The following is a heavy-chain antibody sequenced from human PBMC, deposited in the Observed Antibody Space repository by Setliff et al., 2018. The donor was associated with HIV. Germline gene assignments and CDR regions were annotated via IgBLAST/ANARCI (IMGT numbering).Heavy chain of an antibody. D-gene: IGHD3-22*01. CDR2: IYYTGSA. CDR1: GGSINNGYHY. CDR3: ARWITTPTKGAFDI. Sequence: SETLSLTCTVSGGSINNGYHYWVWIRQTPGTGPEWIGGIYYTGSAHYNPSLKSRVTISVDTSKNQFSMKLTSLTAADTTVYYCARWITTPTKGAFDIWGQGTAVTVSS. V-gene: IGHV4-39*01. J-gene: IGHJ3*02.